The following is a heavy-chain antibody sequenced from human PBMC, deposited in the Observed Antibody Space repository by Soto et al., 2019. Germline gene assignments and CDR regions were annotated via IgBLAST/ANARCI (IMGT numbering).Heavy chain of an antibody. D-gene: IGHD2-21*01. V-gene: IGHV4-31*03. CDR3: ARDADLKWFDP. CDR2: VYYSGST. J-gene: IGHJ5*02. Sequence: QVQLQESGPRLVKPSQTLSLTCTVSGGSTSSGGYYWSWIRQYPGKALEWIGFVYYSGSTYYNPSLKSRVIISVDTSKKQFSLKLSSVTAADTAVYYCARDADLKWFDPWGQGTLVTVSS. CDR1: GGSTSSGGYY.